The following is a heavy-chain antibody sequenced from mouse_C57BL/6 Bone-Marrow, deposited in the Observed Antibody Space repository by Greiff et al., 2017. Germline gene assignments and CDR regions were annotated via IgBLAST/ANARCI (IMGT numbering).Heavy chain of an antibody. Sequence: EVQLQQSGPELVKPGASVKISCKASGYTFTDYYMNWVKQSHGKSLEWIGDINPNNGGTSYNQKFKGKATLTVDKSSSTAYMELRSLTSEDSAVYYCAREDDGYYLFYAMDDWGQGTSVTVSS. D-gene: IGHD2-3*01. CDR2: INPNNGGT. J-gene: IGHJ4*01. CDR1: GYTFTDYY. CDR3: AREDDGYYLFYAMDD. V-gene: IGHV1-26*01.